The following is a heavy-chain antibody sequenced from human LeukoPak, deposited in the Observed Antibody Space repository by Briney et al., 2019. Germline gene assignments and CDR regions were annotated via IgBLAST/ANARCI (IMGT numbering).Heavy chain of an antibody. J-gene: IGHJ4*02. CDR3: ARGRYLTTGGGAAAGFLDY. V-gene: IGHV4-34*01. D-gene: IGHD6-13*01. Sequence: SETLSLTCGVSGGSFSGYYWNWTRQPPGKGLEWIGEINHSGSTNYNPSLKSRVTISVDTSQKQFSLRLSSVTAADTAVYYCARGRYLTTGGGAAAGFLDYWGQGTLVTVSS. CDR2: INHSGST. CDR1: GGSFSGYY.